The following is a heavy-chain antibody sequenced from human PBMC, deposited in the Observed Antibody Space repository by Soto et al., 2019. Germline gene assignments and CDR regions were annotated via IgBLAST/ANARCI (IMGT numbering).Heavy chain of an antibody. CDR3: ARVSRSWTKIDF. D-gene: IGHD6-13*01. CDR2: IYYSGST. Sequence: TLSLTCTVSGGSISSGGYYWSWIRQHPGKGLEWIGYIYYSGSTYYNPSLKSRVTISVDTSKNQFSLKLSSVTAADTAVYYCARVSRSWTKIDFRGQGTLVTVSS. J-gene: IGHJ4*02. V-gene: IGHV4-31*03. CDR1: GGSISSGGYY.